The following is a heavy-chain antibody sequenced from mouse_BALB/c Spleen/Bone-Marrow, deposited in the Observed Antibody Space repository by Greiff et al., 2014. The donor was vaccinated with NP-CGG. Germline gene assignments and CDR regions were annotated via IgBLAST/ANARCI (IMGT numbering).Heavy chain of an antibody. V-gene: IGHV5-6-5*01. D-gene: IGHD1-2*01. CDR1: GFTFSSYA. Sequence: VESGGGLVKPGGSLKLSCAASGFTFSSYAMSWVRQTPEKRLEWVASISSGGSTYYPDSVKGRFTISRDNARNILYLQMSSLRSEDTAMYYCASPLYYGLHYYAMDYWGQGTSVTVSS. CDR2: ISSGGST. J-gene: IGHJ4*01. CDR3: ASPLYYGLHYYAMDY.